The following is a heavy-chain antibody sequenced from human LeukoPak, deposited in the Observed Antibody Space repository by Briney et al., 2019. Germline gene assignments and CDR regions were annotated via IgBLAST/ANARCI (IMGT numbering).Heavy chain of an antibody. CDR3: PRGLVNIPRTVVPVAGGY. J-gene: IGHJ4*02. Sequence: ASVKVSCKASGYTFTSYDINWVRQATGQGLEWMGWMNPNSGNTGYAQKFQGRVTMTRNTSISTAYMELSSLRSEDTAVYYCPRGLVNIPRTVVPVAGGYWGQGTLVTVSS. V-gene: IGHV1-8*01. CDR1: GYTFTSYD. D-gene: IGHD2-2*01. CDR2: MNPNSGNT.